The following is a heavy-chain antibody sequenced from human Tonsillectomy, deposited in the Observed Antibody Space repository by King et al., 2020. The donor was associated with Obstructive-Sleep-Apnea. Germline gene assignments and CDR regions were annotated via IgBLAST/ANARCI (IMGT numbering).Heavy chain of an antibody. Sequence: HVQLQQSGPGLVKPSQTLSLTCAIAGDSVSNNNAAWHWIRQSPSRGLEWLGKIYYRSKWYNEFALSVKGRISINPDTSKNQFSLWRNSVSPDDTAVYYCARLRTDIGSNHFDYWGQGILVTVSS. V-gene: IGHV6-1*01. CDR2: IYYRSKWYN. CDR1: GDSVSNNNAA. CDR3: ARLRTDIGSNHFDY. D-gene: IGHD1-26*01. J-gene: IGHJ4*02.